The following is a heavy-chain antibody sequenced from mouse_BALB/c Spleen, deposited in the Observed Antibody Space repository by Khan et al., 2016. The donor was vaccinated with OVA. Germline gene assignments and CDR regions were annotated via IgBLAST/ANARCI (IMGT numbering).Heavy chain of an antibody. Sequence: QVQLKESGAELARPGASVKMSCKASGYTFTSYTIHWIKQRPGQGLEWIGYINPSNGYTNYNQTFKDKATLTTDKSSTTAYLQLSSLTSDDSAVYNCVRDWAYNRNDGWFAYWGQGTLVTVSA. J-gene: IGHJ3*01. CDR2: INPSNGYT. D-gene: IGHD2-14*01. V-gene: IGHV1-4*01. CDR1: GYTFTSYT. CDR3: VRDWAYNRNDGWFAY.